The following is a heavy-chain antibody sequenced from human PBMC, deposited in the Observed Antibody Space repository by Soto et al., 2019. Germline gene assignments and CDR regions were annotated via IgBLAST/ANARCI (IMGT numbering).Heavy chain of an antibody. J-gene: IGHJ6*02. CDR1: GFTFSSCG. Sequence: PGASLRLSCAASGFTFSSCGMHWVRQAPGKGLELVSYISSSSNSIYYADSVTGRFTISRDNAKNSLYLQMNSLRDEDTAVDYCAVRNGLDVWGQGITLTVSS. CDR2: ISSSSNSI. CDR3: AVRNGLDV. V-gene: IGHV3-48*02.